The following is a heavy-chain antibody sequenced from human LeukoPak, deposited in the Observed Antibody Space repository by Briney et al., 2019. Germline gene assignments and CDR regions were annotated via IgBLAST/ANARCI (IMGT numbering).Heavy chain of an antibody. CDR2: INPGDSDT. V-gene: IGHV5-51*01. J-gene: IGHJ4*02. Sequence: GESLKISCKGSGYSFTTYWIGWVRQMPGKGLEWMGIINPGDSDTRYSPSFQGQVTISGDKSTSTAYLQWSSLKASDTAMYYCARRFYSDSSAHGANYHYYFDSWGQGTLVTVSS. CDR1: GYSFTTYW. D-gene: IGHD3-22*01. CDR3: ARRFYSDSSAHGANYHYYFDS.